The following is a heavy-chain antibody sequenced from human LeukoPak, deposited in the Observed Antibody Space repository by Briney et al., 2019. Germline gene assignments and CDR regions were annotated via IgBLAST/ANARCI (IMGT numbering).Heavy chain of an antibody. CDR2: FSSSSSYI. D-gene: IGHD3-22*01. J-gene: IGHJ4*02. V-gene: IGHV3-21*01. CDR3: ARTYFYYDSSGSISFFDY. Sequence: GGSLRLSCPASGFPFSSYTLNWVRQAQGKGLDWASSFSSSSSYIYYAGSVKGRFTISRDNAKNSLYLQMNSLRAEDTAVYYCARTYFYYDSSGSISFFDYWGQGTLVTVSS. CDR1: GFPFSSYT.